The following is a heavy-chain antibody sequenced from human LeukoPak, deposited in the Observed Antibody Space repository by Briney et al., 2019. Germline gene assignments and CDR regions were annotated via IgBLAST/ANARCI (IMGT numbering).Heavy chain of an antibody. CDR2: IYHSGST. J-gene: IGHJ5*02. Sequence: SETLSLTCTVSGGSISSGGYYWSWIRQHPGKGLEWIGYIYHSGSTYYNPSLKSRVTISVDTSKNQFSLKLSSVTAADTAVYYCARITDYTAGGWFDPWGQGTLVTVSS. CDR3: ARITDYTAGGWFDP. CDR1: GGSISSGGYY. V-gene: IGHV4-31*03. D-gene: IGHD4-11*01.